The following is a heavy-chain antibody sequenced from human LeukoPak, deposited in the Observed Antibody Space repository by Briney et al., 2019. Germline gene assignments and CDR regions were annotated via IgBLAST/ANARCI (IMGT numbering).Heavy chain of an antibody. CDR1: GFTFKSYG. J-gene: IGHJ4*02. D-gene: IGHD3-10*01. V-gene: IGHV3-30*02. CDR2: TRYDGSST. Sequence: PGGSLRLSCAASGFTFKSYGMHWVRQALGTGLEWVAFTRYDGSSTNYADSVKGRFTISRDNSKNTVYLQMNSLRVEDTAVYYCAEDQGWALWFGENQKHPDYWGQGTLVTVSS. CDR3: AEDQGWALWFGENQKHPDY.